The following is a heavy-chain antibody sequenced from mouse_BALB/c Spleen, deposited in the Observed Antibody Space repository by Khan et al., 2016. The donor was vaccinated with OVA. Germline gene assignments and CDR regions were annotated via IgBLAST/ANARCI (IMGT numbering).Heavy chain of an antibody. CDR1: GFSLSDYG. J-gene: IGHJ4*01. CDR3: AKGVWSYYYTLDY. V-gene: IGHV2-6-5*01. Sequence: VQLKESGPGLVAPSQNLSLTCTVSGFSLSDYGVSWIRQPPGKGLEWLGVIWGGGSTYYNSDLKYRLSISKDNSKSQVFLKMSSLQSDDTAMFYCAKGVWSYYYTLDYWGQGTSVTVSS. CDR2: IWGGGST.